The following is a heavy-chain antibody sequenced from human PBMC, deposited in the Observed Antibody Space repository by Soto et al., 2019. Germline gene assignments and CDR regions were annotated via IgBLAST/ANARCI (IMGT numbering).Heavy chain of an antibody. CDR1: GYSFTTYA. Sequence: ASEKVSCKASGYSFTTYAMHWVRQAPGQRLEWMGWISGGNGDAKYSQRFQGRVSITIDTSTSTAYMELRSLTSDDTAAYYCSKNGQPPYYYYGLDVWGQGTTVTVSS. V-gene: IGHV1-3*01. CDR2: ISGGNGDA. J-gene: IGHJ6*02. D-gene: IGHD2-8*01. CDR3: SKNGQPPYYYYGLDV.